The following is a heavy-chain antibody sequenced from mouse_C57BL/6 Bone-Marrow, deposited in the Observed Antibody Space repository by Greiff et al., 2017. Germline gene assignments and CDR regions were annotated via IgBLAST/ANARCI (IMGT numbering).Heavy chain of an antibody. J-gene: IGHJ2*01. D-gene: IGHD2-1*01. CDR3: TTHFNGNYFDY. V-gene: IGHV14-4*01. Sequence: EVKLQQSGAELVRPGASVKLSCTASGFNIKDDYMHWVKQRPEQGLEWIGWIDPENGDTEYASKFQGKATITADTSSNTAYLQLSSLTSEDTAVYYCTTHFNGNYFDYWGQGTTLTVSS. CDR2: IDPENGDT. CDR1: GFNIKDDY.